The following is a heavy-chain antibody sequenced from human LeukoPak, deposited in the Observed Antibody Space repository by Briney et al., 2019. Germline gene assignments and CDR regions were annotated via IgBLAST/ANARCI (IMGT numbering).Heavy chain of an antibody. CDR2: LYTSGGT. D-gene: IGHD1-26*01. V-gene: IGHV4-4*07. CDR1: GGSISSYH. CDR3: ARSGSYANDAFHI. J-gene: IGHJ3*02. Sequence: PSETLSLTRTVSGGSISSYHWSWIRQPAGKGLEWIGRLYTSGGTNYNPSLKSRVSMSVDTSKSQFSLELNSVTAADTAVYYCARSGSYANDAFHIWGQGTMVTVSS.